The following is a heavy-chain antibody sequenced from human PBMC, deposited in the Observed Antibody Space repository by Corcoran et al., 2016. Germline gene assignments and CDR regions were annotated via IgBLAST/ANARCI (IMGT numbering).Heavy chain of an antibody. J-gene: IGHJ6*02. CDR3: ARVFNPAEVADYGMDV. D-gene: IGHD2-15*01. Sequence: QVQLVESGGGVVQPGRSLRLSCAASGFTFSSYGMHWVRQAPGKGLEWVAVIWYDGSNKYYADSVKGRFTISRDNSKNTLYLQMNSLSAEDTAGYYCARVFNPAEVADYGMDVWGQGTTVTVSS. CDR1: GFTFSSYG. V-gene: IGHV3-33*01. CDR2: IWYDGSNK.